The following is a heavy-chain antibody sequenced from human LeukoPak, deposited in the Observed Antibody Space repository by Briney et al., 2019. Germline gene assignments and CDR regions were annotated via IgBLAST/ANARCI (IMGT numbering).Heavy chain of an antibody. V-gene: IGHV3-66*01. CDR1: GFTFSSYS. D-gene: IGHD1-26*01. CDR2: IYSGGST. CDR3: ARGWSSAKYYFDY. Sequence: GGSLRLSCAASGFTFSSYSMNWVRQAPGKGLEWVSVIYSGGSTYYADSVKGRFTISRDNSKNTLYLQMNSLRAEDTAVYYCARGWSSAKYYFDYWGQGTLVTVSS. J-gene: IGHJ4*02.